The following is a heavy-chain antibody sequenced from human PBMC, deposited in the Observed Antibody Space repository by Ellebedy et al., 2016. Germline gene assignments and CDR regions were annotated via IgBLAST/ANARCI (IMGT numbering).Heavy chain of an antibody. D-gene: IGHD3-10*01. J-gene: IGHJ4*02. V-gene: IGHV4-34*01. CDR3: ARDNMGSLDY. CDR2: IYYSGST. CDR1: GGSFSGYY. Sequence: SEALSLTCAVYGGSFSGYYWSWIRQPPGKGLEWIGSIYYSGSTYYNPSLKSRVTISVDTSKNQFSLKLSSVTAADTAVYYCARDNMGSLDYWGQGTLVTVSS.